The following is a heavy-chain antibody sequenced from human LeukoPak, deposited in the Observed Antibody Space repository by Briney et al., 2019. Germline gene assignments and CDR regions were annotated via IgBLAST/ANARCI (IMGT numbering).Heavy chain of an antibody. CDR3: ARAKTDRYSSSSWSWFDP. CDR1: GGTFSSYT. D-gene: IGHD6-6*01. J-gene: IGHJ5*02. CDR2: IIPILGIA. Sequence: SVKVSCKASGGTFSSYTISWVRQAPGQGLEWMGRIIPILGIANYAQKFQGRVTITADKSTSTAYMELSSLRSEDTAVYYCARAKTDRYSSSSWSWFDPWGQGTLVTVYS. V-gene: IGHV1-69*02.